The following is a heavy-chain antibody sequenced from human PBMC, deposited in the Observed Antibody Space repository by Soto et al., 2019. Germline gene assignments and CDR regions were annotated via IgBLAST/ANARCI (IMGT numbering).Heavy chain of an antibody. J-gene: IGHJ4*02. CDR1: GDSISGYS. Sequence: QVQLQESGPGLVKPSETLSLTCTVSGDSISGYSWSWIRQPPGKGLEWIGYIYYTGCTNYSPSLMSRVTISVDTSKNQFSLKLSSVTAADTAVYYCARQSSLAAVVDWGQGTLVTVSS. CDR3: ARQSSLAAVVD. CDR2: IYYTGCT. D-gene: IGHD6-13*01. V-gene: IGHV4-59*08.